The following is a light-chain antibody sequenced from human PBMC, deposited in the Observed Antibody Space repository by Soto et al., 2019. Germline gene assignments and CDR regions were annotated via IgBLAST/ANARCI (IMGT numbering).Light chain of an antibody. J-gene: IGLJ2*01. V-gene: IGLV2-23*02. Sequence: QSALTQPASVSGSPGQSITISCTGTSSDVGGYNLVSWYQQHPGEAPRLMIYEVSKRPSGVSNRFSGSKSGNTASLTISGLQAEDEADYYCCSCAGSSTFVVFGGGTKLTVL. CDR3: CSCAGSSTFVV. CDR1: SSDVGGYNL. CDR2: EVS.